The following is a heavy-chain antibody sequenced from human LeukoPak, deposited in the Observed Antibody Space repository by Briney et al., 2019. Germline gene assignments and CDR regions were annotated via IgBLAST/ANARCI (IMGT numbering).Heavy chain of an antibody. J-gene: IGHJ3*02. CDR2: IYHSGST. D-gene: IGHD1-14*01. V-gene: IGHV4-30-2*01. CDR1: GGSISSGGYY. CDR3: ARDRLDTSGKAFDI. Sequence: PSETLSLTCTVSGGSISSGGYYWSWIRQPPGKGLEWIGYIYHSGSTYYNPSLKSRVTISVDRSKNQFSLKLSSVTAADTAVYYCARDRLDTSGKAFDIWGQGTMVTVSS.